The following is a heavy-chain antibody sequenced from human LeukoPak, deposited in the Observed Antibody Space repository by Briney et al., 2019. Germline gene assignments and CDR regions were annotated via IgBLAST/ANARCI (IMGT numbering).Heavy chain of an antibody. CDR2: INHSGST. J-gene: IGHJ4*02. V-gene: IGHV4-34*01. D-gene: IGHD6-13*01. CDR3: ARGMGSSSWYREYYFDY. CDR1: GGSFSGYY. Sequence: SETLSLTCAVYGGSFSGYYWSWIRQPPGKGLEWIGEINHSGSTNYNPSLKSRVTISVDTSKNQFSLKLSSVTAADKAVYYCARGMGSSSWYREYYFDYWGQGTLVTVSS.